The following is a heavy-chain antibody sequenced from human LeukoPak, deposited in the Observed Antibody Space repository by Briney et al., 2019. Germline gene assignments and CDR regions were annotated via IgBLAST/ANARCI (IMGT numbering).Heavy chain of an antibody. CDR1: GFTFSSYA. Sequence: GSLRLSCAASGFTFSSYAMSWVRQAPGKGLEWVSAISGSGGSTYYADSVKGRFTISRDNSKNTLYLQMNSLRAEDTAIYYCASVRSGDTRDFDYWGQGTLVTVSS. D-gene: IGHD4-17*01. J-gene: IGHJ4*02. CDR3: ASVRSGDTRDFDY. V-gene: IGHV3-23*01. CDR2: ISGSGGST.